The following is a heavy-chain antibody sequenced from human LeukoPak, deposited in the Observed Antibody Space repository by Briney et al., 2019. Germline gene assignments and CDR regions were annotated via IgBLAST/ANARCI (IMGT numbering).Heavy chain of an antibody. CDR3: ARGGSYLSAFDI. Sequence: PGGSLRLSCAASGFTFSSYAMSWVRQAPGKGLEWVSAFSGSGGDTYYADSVRGRFTISRDNSKNTLYLQMNSRRAEDTAVYYCARGGSYLSAFDIWGQGTMVTVSS. CDR1: GFTFSSYA. V-gene: IGHV3-23*01. J-gene: IGHJ3*02. D-gene: IGHD1-26*01. CDR2: FSGSGGDT.